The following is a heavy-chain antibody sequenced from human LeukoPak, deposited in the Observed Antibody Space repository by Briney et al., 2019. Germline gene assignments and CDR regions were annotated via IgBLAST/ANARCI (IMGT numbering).Heavy chain of an antibody. V-gene: IGHV4-61*01. CDR2: IYYSGST. CDR3: ARDLKSGGTHLGGFDY. Sequence: PSETLSLTCTVSGGSISTSSYHWGWIRQPPGKGLEWIGYIYYSGSTNYNPSLKSRVTISVDTSKNQFSLKLSSVTAADTAVYYCARDLKSGGTHLGGFDYWGQGTLVTVSS. J-gene: IGHJ4*02. D-gene: IGHD2-8*02. CDR1: GGSISTSSYH.